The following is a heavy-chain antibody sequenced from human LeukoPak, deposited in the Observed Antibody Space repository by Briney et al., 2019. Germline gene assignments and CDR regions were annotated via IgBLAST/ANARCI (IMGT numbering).Heavy chain of an antibody. V-gene: IGHV3-23*01. J-gene: IGHJ4*02. CDR1: GFTFSSYA. D-gene: IGHD3-9*01. Sequence: PGGSLRLSCAASGFTFSSYAMNWVRQAPGKGLEWVSGTGSTGVSTFYADSVKGRFTVSRDNSKNTLYLQMNSLRAEDTAVYYCAKDIYDILTGIDYWGQGTLVTVSS. CDR2: TGSTGVST. CDR3: AKDIYDILTGIDY.